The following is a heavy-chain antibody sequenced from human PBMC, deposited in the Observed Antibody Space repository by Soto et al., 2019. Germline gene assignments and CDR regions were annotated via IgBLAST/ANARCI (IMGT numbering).Heavy chain of an antibody. V-gene: IGHV3-30-3*01. Sequence: QVHLVESGGGVVQPGRSLRLSCVASGFNFKAYGMHWVRQAPGKGLEWVAVISTDGTNQHHADSVKGRFTISRDNLKNTLYLQMNSLRPEDTAVYFCAAGGGDLSLTPFDYWGQGTLVTVSS. CDR2: ISTDGTNQ. D-gene: IGHD3-16*02. CDR1: GFNFKAYG. CDR3: AAGGGDLSLTPFDY. J-gene: IGHJ4*02.